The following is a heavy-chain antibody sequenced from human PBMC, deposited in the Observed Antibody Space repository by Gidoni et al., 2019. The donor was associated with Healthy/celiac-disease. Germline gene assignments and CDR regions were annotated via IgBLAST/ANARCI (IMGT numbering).Heavy chain of an antibody. Sequence: QLQLQESGPGLVKPSATLYLTCTVSGGSISSSSYYWGWIRQPPGKGLEWIGSIYYSGSPYYNPSLKSRVTISVDTSKNQFSLKLSSVTAADTAVYYCARDYGDYPGYWGQGTLVTVSS. V-gene: IGHV4-39*02. J-gene: IGHJ4*02. D-gene: IGHD4-17*01. CDR2: IYYSGSP. CDR1: GGSISSSSYY. CDR3: ARDYGDYPGY.